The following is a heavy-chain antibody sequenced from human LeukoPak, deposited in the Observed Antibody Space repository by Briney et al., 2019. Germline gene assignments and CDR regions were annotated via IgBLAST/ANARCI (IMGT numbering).Heavy chain of an antibody. J-gene: IGHJ4*02. CDR3: AKLSAGTTGY. V-gene: IGHV3-33*06. D-gene: IGHD1-1*01. Sequence: GGSLRLSCAASGFTFSSYGMHWFRQAPGKGLEWVAVIWFDGSNKYYADSVKGRFTISRDNSKNTLYLQMISLRAEDTAVYYCAKLSAGTTGYWGQGTLVTVSS. CDR2: IWFDGSNK. CDR1: GFTFSSYG.